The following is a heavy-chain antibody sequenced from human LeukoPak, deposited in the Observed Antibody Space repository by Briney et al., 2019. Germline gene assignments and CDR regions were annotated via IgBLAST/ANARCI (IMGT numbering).Heavy chain of an antibody. J-gene: IGHJ6*03. CDR1: GFTFRSYG. CDR2: ISGSGGRT. CDR3: AKVVGPYYSYYYMDV. Sequence: GGSLRLSCAASGFTFRSYGMSWVRQAPGKGLEWVSVISGSGGRTYYADSVKGRLTISRDNSKNTLYLQMNSLRAEDTAVYHCAKVVGPYYSYYYMDVWGKGTTVTISS. V-gene: IGHV3-23*01. D-gene: IGHD6-6*01.